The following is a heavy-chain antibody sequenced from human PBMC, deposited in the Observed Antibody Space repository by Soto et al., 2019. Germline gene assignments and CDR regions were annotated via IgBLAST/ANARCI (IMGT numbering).Heavy chain of an antibody. CDR1: GFTFSNYS. J-gene: IGHJ4*02. CDR2: ISNNSSVK. V-gene: IGHV3-48*02. D-gene: IGHD2-8*01. CDR3: ARDRDAYCSKGVCSGPFFDY. Sequence: EVQLVESGGGLVQPGESLRLSCAVSGFTFSNYSINWVRQAPGKGLEWLSYISNNSSVKYYADSVKGRFTISRDNAKNALYLQRISLRDDDTAVYYCARDRDAYCSKGVCSGPFFDYWGRGTLVTVSS.